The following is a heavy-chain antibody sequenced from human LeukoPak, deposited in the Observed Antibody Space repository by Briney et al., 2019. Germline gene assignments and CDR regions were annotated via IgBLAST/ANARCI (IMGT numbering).Heavy chain of an antibody. Sequence: PGGSLRLSCAASGFTFSNYGIHWVRQAPGKGLEWVAVIWYDGNNKYYADPVKGRFTISRDNSKNTLYLQMNSLRAEDTAVYYCARNDYGDYWGQGTLVTVSS. V-gene: IGHV3-33*01. CDR2: IWYDGNNK. D-gene: IGHD1-1*01. CDR1: GFTFSNYG. J-gene: IGHJ4*02. CDR3: ARNDYGDY.